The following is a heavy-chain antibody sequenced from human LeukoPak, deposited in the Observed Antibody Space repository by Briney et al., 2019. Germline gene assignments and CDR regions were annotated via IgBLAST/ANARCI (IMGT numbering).Heavy chain of an antibody. J-gene: IGHJ4*02. Sequence: SETLSLTCTVSGGSISSSSYYWGWIRQPPGKGLEWIGSIYYSGSTHYNPSLKSRVTISVDTSKNQFSLKLSSVTAADTAVYYCASPTVTTYLIDYWGQGTLVTVSS. CDR1: GGSISSSSYY. V-gene: IGHV4-39*01. CDR2: IYYSGST. D-gene: IGHD4-17*01. CDR3: ASPTVTTYLIDY.